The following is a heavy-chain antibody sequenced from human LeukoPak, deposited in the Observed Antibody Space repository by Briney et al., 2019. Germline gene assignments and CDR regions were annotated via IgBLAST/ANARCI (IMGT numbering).Heavy chain of an antibody. V-gene: IGHV3-30*18. CDR2: ISYDGGNK. J-gene: IGHJ4*02. CDR1: GFTFSSYG. Sequence: GGSLRLPCAASGFTFSSYGMHWVRQAPGKGLEWVAVISYDGGNKYYADSVKGRFTISRDNSKNTLYLQMNSLRAEDTAVYYCAKPTVTTGGDYWGQGTLVTVSS. CDR3: AKPTVTTGGDY. D-gene: IGHD4-17*01.